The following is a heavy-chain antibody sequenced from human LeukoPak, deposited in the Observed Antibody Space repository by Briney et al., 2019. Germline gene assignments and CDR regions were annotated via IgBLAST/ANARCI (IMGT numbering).Heavy chain of an antibody. CDR1: GGSISSYY. V-gene: IGHV4-59*08. CDR2: IYNSGRT. D-gene: IGHD2-8*01. J-gene: IGHJ4*02. CDR3: ARHGRKRLMDFDY. Sequence: SETLSLTCTVSGGSISSYYWSWIRQPPGKGLEWIGYIYNSGRTNYNPSLKSRVNISVDTSNNLFSLKLSSVTAADTAVYYCARHGRKRLMDFDYWGQGTLVTVSS.